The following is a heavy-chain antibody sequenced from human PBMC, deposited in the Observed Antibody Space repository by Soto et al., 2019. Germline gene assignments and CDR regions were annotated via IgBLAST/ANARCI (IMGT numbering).Heavy chain of an antibody. CDR2: ISAYNGNT. J-gene: IGHJ6*03. CDR1: GYTFTSYG. CDR3: ARVQYLSRYYYYHMDV. D-gene: IGHD2-2*01. Sequence: GASVKVSCKASGYTFTSYGISWVRQAPGQVLEWMGWISAYNGNTNYAQKLQGRVTMTTDTSTSTAYMELRSLRSDDTAVYYCARVQYLSRYYYYHMDVWGKGTTVTVSS. V-gene: IGHV1-18*01.